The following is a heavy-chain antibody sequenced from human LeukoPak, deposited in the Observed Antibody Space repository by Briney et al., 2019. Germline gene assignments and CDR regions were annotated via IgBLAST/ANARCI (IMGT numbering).Heavy chain of an antibody. V-gene: IGHV4-59*01. D-gene: IGHD2-2*01. CDR2: IYYSGST. CDR3: ARAGHCSSTSCYPSYYYMDV. CDR1: GGSISSYY. Sequence: SETLSLTCTVSGGSISSYYWSWIRQPPGKGLEWIGYIYYSGSTNYNPSLKSRVTISVDTSKNQFSLKLSSATAADTAVYYCARAGHCSSTSCYPSYYYMDVWGKGTTVTVSS. J-gene: IGHJ6*03.